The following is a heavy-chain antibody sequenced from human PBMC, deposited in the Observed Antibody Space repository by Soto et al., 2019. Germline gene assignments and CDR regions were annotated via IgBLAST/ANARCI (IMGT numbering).Heavy chain of an antibody. Sequence: QVQLVQSGAEVKKPGASVKVSCKASGYTFTTYGITWVRQAPGQGLEWMGWINTYNGKTYSAQKLQSRVTMTTDTSTRIAYMELRSLRSDDTAVYYCARRITFGGVLNGMDVWGHWTTFTVSS. CDR1: GYTFTTYG. CDR2: INTYNGKT. D-gene: IGHD3-16*01. V-gene: IGHV1-18*01. CDR3: ARRITFGGVLNGMDV. J-gene: IGHJ6*02.